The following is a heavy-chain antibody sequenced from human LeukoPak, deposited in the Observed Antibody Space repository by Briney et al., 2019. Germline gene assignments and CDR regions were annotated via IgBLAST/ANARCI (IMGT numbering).Heavy chain of an antibody. J-gene: IGHJ4*02. Sequence: GGSLRLSCAASGFTVSSNYMSWVRQAPGKGLEWVSVIYSGGSTYYADSVKGRFTISRDNSKNTLYLQMHFLRAEDTAVYYCARALRWFGEPIYLDYWGQGTLVTVSS. CDR1: GFTVSSNY. CDR3: ARALRWFGEPIYLDY. D-gene: IGHD3-10*01. CDR2: IYSGGST. V-gene: IGHV3-53*01.